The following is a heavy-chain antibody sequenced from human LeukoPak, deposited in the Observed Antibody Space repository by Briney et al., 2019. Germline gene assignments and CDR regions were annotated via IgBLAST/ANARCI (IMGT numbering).Heavy chain of an antibody. D-gene: IGHD4-17*01. J-gene: IGHJ4*02. Sequence: GGSLRLSCAASGFIFSNYAMTWVRQAPGKGLEWVSSSGSTTDYSDSVKGRFTISGGNSKNTLYLQMNSLRADDTAVYYCTRDSSYGDYSTAFDYWGQGALVTVSS. CDR1: GFIFSNYA. CDR3: TRDSSYGDYSTAFDY. V-gene: IGHV3-23*01. CDR2: SGSTT.